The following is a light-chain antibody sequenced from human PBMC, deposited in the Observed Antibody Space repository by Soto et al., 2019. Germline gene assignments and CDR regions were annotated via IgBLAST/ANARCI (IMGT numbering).Light chain of an antibody. Sequence: QSALTQPASLSGSPGQSITISCTGTSSDIGAYDYVSWFQQHPGKAPKLMIYEVSKRPSGVPDRFSGSKSGNTASLTVSGLQAEDEADYYCSSYAGSNNLGVFGTGTKVTVL. CDR1: SSDIGAYDY. J-gene: IGLJ1*01. CDR2: EVS. V-gene: IGLV2-8*01. CDR3: SSYAGSNNLGV.